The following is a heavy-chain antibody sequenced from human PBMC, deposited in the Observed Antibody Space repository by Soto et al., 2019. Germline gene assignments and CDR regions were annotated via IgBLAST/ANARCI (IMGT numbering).Heavy chain of an antibody. CDR3: TPDHVSRHNDY. D-gene: IGHD6-6*01. CDR2: IKSKTDGGTT. V-gene: IGHV3-15*01. Sequence: GGSLRLSCAASGFTFSNAWMSWVRQAPGKGLEWVGRIKSKTDGGTTDYAAPVKGRFTISRDDSKNTLYLQMNSLKTEDTAVYYCTPDHVSRHNDYWGQGTLVTVSS. J-gene: IGHJ4*02. CDR1: GFTFSNAW.